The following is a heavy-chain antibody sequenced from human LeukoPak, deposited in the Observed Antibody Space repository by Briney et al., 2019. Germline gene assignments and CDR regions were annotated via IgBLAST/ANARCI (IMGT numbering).Heavy chain of an antibody. D-gene: IGHD2-15*01. CDR3: ARGAPYCSGGSCYDAVDY. CDR1: GGSISSGSYY. J-gene: IGHJ4*02. Sequence: SETLSLTCTVSGGSISSGSYYWSWIRQPPGKGLEWIGYIYYSGSTNYNPSLKSRVTISVDTSKNQFSLKLSSVTAADTAVYYCARGAPYCSGGSCYDAVDYWGQGTLVTVSS. V-gene: IGHV4-61*01. CDR2: IYYSGST.